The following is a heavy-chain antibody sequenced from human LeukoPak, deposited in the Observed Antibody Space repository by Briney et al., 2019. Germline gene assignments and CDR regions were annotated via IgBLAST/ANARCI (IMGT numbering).Heavy chain of an antibody. CDR1: GFTFSSEW. D-gene: IGHD3-10*01. CDR2: IDGNGRTT. J-gene: IGHJ5*02. CDR3: ARDVPRTSGP. V-gene: IGHV3-74*01. Sequence: GGSLRLSCAASGFTFSSEWMHWVRQAPGRGLVWISHIDGNGRTTNYGDSVRGRFTVSRDNAKNTLYLQMNSLRAEDTAVYYCARDVPRTSGPWGQGTLVPSPQ.